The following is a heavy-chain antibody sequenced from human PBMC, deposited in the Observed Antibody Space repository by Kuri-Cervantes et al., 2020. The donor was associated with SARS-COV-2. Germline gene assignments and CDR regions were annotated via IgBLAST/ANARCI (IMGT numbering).Heavy chain of an antibody. CDR3: ARGMVRGIIQYYYYAMDV. Sequence: ASVKVSCKASGYTFSVYYMYWVRQAPGQGPEWMGWINPNSGGTNYAQKLQGWVTMTRDTSISTAYMQLSRLRSDDTAVYYCARGMVRGIIQYYYYAMDVWGQGTTVTVSS. D-gene: IGHD3-10*01. J-gene: IGHJ6*02. CDR1: GYTFSVYY. CDR2: INPNSGGT. V-gene: IGHV1-2*04.